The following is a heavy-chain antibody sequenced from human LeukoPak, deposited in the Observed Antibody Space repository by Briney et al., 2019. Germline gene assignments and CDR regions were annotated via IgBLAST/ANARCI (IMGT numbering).Heavy chain of an antibody. CDR1: GFTFGDYA. Sequence: PGRSLRLSCTASGFTFGDYAMTWFRQAPGKGLEGVGFIRSKAYGGTTEYAASVKGRFTISRDDSKSIAYLQMNSLRTEDTAVYYCTRTNPSGYSYGADAFDIWGQGTMVTVSS. CDR3: TRTNPSGYSYGADAFDI. CDR2: IRSKAYGGTT. D-gene: IGHD5-18*01. J-gene: IGHJ3*02. V-gene: IGHV3-49*03.